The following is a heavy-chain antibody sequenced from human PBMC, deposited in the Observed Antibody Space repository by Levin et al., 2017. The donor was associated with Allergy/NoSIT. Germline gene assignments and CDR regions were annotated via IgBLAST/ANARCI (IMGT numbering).Heavy chain of an antibody. CDR1: GFTFSSHA. V-gene: IGHV3-23*01. D-gene: IGHD1-26*01. CDR3: AKRRGGSYYDAFDI. J-gene: IGHJ3*02. CDR2: VSTSGGST. Sequence: SCVASGFTFSSHAMSWVRQTPGKGLDWVSAVSTSGGSTYYADSVKGRFTISRDNSKNTLYLQMSSLRAEDTALYYCAKRRGGSYYDAFDIWGQGTMVTVSS.